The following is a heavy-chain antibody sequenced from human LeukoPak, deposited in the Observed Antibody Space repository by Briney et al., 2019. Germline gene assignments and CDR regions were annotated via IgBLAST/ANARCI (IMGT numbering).Heavy chain of an antibody. V-gene: IGHV1-46*01. CDR3: ARDGSGSYYDYYYYYGMDV. J-gene: IGHJ6*02. D-gene: IGHD1-26*01. CDR2: GGST. Sequence: GGSTSYAQKFQGRVTMTRDTSTSTVYMELSSLRSEDTAVYYCARDGSGSYYDYYYYYGMDVWGQGTTVTVSS.